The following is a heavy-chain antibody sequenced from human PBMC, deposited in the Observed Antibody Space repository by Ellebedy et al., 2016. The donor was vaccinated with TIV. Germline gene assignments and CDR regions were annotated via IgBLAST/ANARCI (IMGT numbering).Heavy chain of an antibody. CDR3: ARESNSELHFDY. V-gene: IGHV4-31*03. CDR1: GGSISSGGYY. J-gene: IGHJ4*02. CDR2: IYYSGST. Sequence: LRLSCTVSGGSISSGGYYRSWIRQHPGKGLEWIGYIYYSGSTYYNPSLKSRVTISVDTSKNQFSLKLSSVTAADTAVYYCARESNSELHFDYWGQGTLVTVSS. D-gene: IGHD4-11*01.